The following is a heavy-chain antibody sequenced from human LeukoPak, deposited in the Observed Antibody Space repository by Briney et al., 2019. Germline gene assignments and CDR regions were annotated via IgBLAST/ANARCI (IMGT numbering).Heavy chain of an antibody. CDR1: GFTFSSYG. V-gene: IGHV3-13*04. Sequence: GGSLRLSCAASGFTFSSYGMHWVRQATGKGLEWVSAISTTGDTYYPGSVKGRFTISRENAKSSLYLQMNSLRAEDTAVYYCARGRSGRYFSSWGPGTLVTVSS. J-gene: IGHJ4*02. CDR3: ARGRSGRYFSS. CDR2: ISTTGDT. D-gene: IGHD7-27*01.